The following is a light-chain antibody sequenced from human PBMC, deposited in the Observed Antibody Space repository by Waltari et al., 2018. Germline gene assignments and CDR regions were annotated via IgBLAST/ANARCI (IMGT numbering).Light chain of an antibody. V-gene: IGLV2-14*01. CDR2: DVT. CDR1: SSDVGGYNY. Sequence: QSALTQPASVSGSPGQSITISCTGTSSDVGGYNYVSWYQQHPGKAPKLMIYDVTKRPSGVSNRFSGSESANTASLTISGLQAEDEADYYCSSYTTSTWVFGGGTKLTVL. J-gene: IGLJ3*02. CDR3: SSYTTSTWV.